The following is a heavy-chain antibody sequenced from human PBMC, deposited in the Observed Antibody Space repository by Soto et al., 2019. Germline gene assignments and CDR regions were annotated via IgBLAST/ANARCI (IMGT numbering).Heavy chain of an antibody. D-gene: IGHD2-15*01. J-gene: IGHJ5*02. V-gene: IGHV4-59*08. CDR2: IYYSGST. CDR1: GGSISSYY. Sequence: PSETLSLTCTVSGGSISSYYWSWIRQPPGKGLEWIGYIYYSGSTNYNPSLKSRVTISVDTSKNQFSLKLSSVTAADTAVYYCARQRPRGYCSGGSCYYNWFDPWGQGTLVTVSS. CDR3: ARQRPRGYCSGGSCYYNWFDP.